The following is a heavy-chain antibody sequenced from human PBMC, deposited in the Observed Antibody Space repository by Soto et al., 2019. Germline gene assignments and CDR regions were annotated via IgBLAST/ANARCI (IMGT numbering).Heavy chain of an antibody. CDR1: GFAFSSYA. D-gene: IGHD3-16*02. CDR2: ISGSTSGT. Sequence: EVQLLESGGGLVQPGGSLRLSCAASGFAFSSYAMSWVRQAPGKGLEWVSSISGSTSGTYYADAVKGRFTISRDNSNNTLYLRMNSLRAEDTAVYHCAKDRGFIDPFDYWGHGALVTVSS. CDR3: AKDRGFIDPFDY. V-gene: IGHV3-23*01. J-gene: IGHJ4*01.